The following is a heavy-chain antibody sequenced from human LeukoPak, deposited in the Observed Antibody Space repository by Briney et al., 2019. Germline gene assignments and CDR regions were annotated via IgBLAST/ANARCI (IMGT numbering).Heavy chain of an antibody. CDR2: IYYSETT. CDR3: ARLYSSGWYVDY. Sequence: SETLSLTCSVSVGSISGHYWSWIQQPPGKGLEWIGYIYYSETTNYNPPLKSRVAISVDTSKNQFSLKLSSVTAADTAVYYCARLYSSGWYVDYWGQGTLVTVSS. V-gene: IGHV4-59*11. CDR1: VGSISGHY. D-gene: IGHD6-19*01. J-gene: IGHJ4*02.